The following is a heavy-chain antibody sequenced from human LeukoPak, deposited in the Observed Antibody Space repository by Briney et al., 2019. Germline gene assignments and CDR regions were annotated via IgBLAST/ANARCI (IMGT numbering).Heavy chain of an antibody. V-gene: IGHV5-51*01. CDR3: ARLAGDSRGADAFDL. CDR2: IYPGDSDS. CDR1: GYSFATYW. J-gene: IGHJ3*01. D-gene: IGHD3-22*01. Sequence: GESLKISCKASGYSFATYWIGWVRQMPGKGLEWMGIIYPGDSDSRYSPSFQGQVIISADQSINTASLQWGSLKAPDTAMYYCARLAGDSRGADAFDLWGQGTMVTVSS.